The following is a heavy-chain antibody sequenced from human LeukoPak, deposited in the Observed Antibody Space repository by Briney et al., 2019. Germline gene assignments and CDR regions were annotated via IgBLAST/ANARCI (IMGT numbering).Heavy chain of an antibody. CDR2: INAGNGNT. CDR1: GGTFSSYA. CDR3: ARAPGLTGYYYVFKPWFDP. Sequence: GASVKVSCKASGGTFSSYAISWVRQAPGQRLEWMGWINAGNGNTKYSQKFQGRVTITRDTSASTAYMELSSLRSEDTAVYYCARAPGLTGYYYVFKPWFDPWGQGTLVTVSS. J-gene: IGHJ5*02. D-gene: IGHD3-9*01. V-gene: IGHV1-3*01.